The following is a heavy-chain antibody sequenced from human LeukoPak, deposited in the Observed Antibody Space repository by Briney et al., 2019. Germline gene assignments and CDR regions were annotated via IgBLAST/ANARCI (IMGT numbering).Heavy chain of an antibody. CDR2: LYRGGT. J-gene: IGHJ4*02. CDR1: GVSISSGGHF. V-gene: IGHV4-61*02. D-gene: IGHD3-3*02. CDR3: ARHRPILGDFDY. Sequence: SETLSLTCTVSGVSISSGGHFWTWLRQPAGKGLEWIGRLYRGGTTYNPSLKSRVTISVDTSKNKFFLNMSSVTVADTGVYYCARHRPILGDFDYWGQGTLVTVSS.